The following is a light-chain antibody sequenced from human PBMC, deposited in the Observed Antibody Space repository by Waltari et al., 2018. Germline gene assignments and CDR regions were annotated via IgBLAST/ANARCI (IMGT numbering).Light chain of an antibody. CDR3: QQYGSSLPLT. CDR1: QSVTTTY. Sequence: EIVFTQSPGTLSLSPGERATLSCRASQSVTTTYLAWYQQKPGQAPRLLIYGSSSRATGIPDRFSCSGSGTDFTLTISRLEPEDFAVYYCQQYGSSLPLTFGGGTKVEIK. V-gene: IGKV3-20*01. CDR2: GSS. J-gene: IGKJ4*01.